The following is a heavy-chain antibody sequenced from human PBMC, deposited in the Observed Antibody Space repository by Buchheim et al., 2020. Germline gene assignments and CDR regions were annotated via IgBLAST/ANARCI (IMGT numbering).Heavy chain of an antibody. CDR3: ARASVVAAAGILVWFDY. J-gene: IGHJ4*02. V-gene: IGHV1-46*01. CDR1: GYTFTSYY. CDR2: INPSGGST. D-gene: IGHD6-13*01. Sequence: QVQLVQSGAEVKKPGASVKVSCKASGYTFTSYYMHWVRQAPGQGLECMGIINPSGGSTSYAQKFQGRVTLTRDTSTSTVYMELSSLRSEDTAVYYCARASVVAAAGILVWFDYWGQGTL.